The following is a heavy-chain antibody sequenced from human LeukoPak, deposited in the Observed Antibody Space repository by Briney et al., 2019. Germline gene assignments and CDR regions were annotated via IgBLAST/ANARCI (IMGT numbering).Heavy chain of an antibody. CDR2: IYYSGST. V-gene: IGHV4-59*01. D-gene: IGHD2-21*02. Sequence: SETLSLTCTVSGGSISSYYWSWIRQPPGKGLEWIGYIYYSGSTNYNPSLKSRVTISVDTSKNQFSLKLSSVTAADTAVYYCATRFCGGDCYPYYFDSWGQGALVTVSS. J-gene: IGHJ4*02. CDR3: ATRFCGGDCYPYYFDS. CDR1: GGSISSYY.